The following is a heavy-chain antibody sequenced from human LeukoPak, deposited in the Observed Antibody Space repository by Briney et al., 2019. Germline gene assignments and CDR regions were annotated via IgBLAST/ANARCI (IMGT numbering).Heavy chain of an antibody. CDR1: GYTLTELS. CDR3: ARGTILYYYDSSGYSAV. J-gene: IGHJ4*02. Sequence: ASVKVSCKVSGYTLTELSMHWVRQATGQGLEWMGWMNPNSGNTGYAQKFQGRVTMTRNTSISTAYMELSSLRSEDTAVYYCARGTILYYYDSSGYSAVWGQGTLVTVSS. V-gene: IGHV1-8*01. CDR2: MNPNSGNT. D-gene: IGHD3-22*01.